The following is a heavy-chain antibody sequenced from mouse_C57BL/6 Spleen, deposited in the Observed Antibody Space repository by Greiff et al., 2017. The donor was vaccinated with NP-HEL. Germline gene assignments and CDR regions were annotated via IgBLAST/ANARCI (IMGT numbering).Heavy chain of an antibody. D-gene: IGHD2-4*01. CDR2: INPSTGGT. CDR1: GYSFTGYY. CDR3: ARSLYDYSFAY. J-gene: IGHJ3*01. Sequence: VQLKQSGPELVKPGASVKISCKASGYSFTGYYMNWVKQSPEKSLEWIGEINPSTGGTTYNQKFKAKATLTVDKSSSTAYMQLKSLTSEDSAVYYCARSLYDYSFAYWGQGTLVTVSA. V-gene: IGHV1-42*01.